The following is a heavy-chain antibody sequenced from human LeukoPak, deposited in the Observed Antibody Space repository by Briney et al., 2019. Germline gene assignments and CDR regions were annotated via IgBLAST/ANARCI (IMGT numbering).Heavy chain of an antibody. Sequence: ASVTVSCKASGYTFTGCYMHWVRQAPGQGLEWMGWINPNSGGTNYAQKFQGRVTMTRDTSISTAYMELSRLRSDDTAVYYCARDPSDSSGLDYWGQGTLVTVSS. CDR3: ARDPSDSSGLDY. CDR1: GYTFTGCY. V-gene: IGHV1-2*02. CDR2: INPNSGGT. D-gene: IGHD6-19*01. J-gene: IGHJ4*02.